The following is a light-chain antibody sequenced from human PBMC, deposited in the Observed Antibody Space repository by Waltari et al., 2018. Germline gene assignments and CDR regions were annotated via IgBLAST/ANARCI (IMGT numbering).Light chain of an antibody. Sequence: QTVVTQEPSLSVSPGGTVTLTCALSSGSVSSTSYPTWYQQTPGQPTRMPWYKGIIRSSGVPDRFSGSILGNTAALTITGAQADDESDYYCSMYMGSGVWVFGGGTKLTVL. V-gene: IGLV8-61*01. CDR3: SMYMGSGVWV. J-gene: IGLJ3*02. CDR2: KGI. CDR1: SGSVSSTSY.